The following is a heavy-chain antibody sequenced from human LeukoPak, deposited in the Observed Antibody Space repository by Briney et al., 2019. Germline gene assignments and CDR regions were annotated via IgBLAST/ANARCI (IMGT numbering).Heavy chain of an antibody. J-gene: IGHJ4*02. D-gene: IGHD2-21*01. CDR1: GFTFDDYA. CDR3: AKAPVTTCSGAYCYPFDY. Sequence: GRSLRLSCAASGFTFDDYAMHWVRQAPGKGLEWVSGISWNSDKIGYADSVKGRFTISRDNAKNTLYLHMNRLRAEDAAVYYCAKAPVTTCSGAYCYPFDYWGQGTLVTVSS. CDR2: ISWNSDKI. V-gene: IGHV3-9*01.